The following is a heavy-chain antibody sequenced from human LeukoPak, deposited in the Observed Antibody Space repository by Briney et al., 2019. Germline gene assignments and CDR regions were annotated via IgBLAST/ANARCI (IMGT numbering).Heavy chain of an antibody. Sequence: GGSLRLSCAASGFTFSSHAMSWVRQAPGKGLEWVSAISGSGGSTYYADSVKGRFTISRDNSKNTLYLQMNRLRAEDTAVYYCARDRDCSGGSCYYYYYGMDVWGQGTTVTVSS. V-gene: IGHV3-23*01. J-gene: IGHJ6*02. CDR3: ARDRDCSGGSCYYYYYGMDV. CDR2: ISGSGGST. CDR1: GFTFSSHA. D-gene: IGHD2-15*01.